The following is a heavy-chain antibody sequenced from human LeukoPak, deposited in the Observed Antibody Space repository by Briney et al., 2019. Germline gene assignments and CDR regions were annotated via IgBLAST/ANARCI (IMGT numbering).Heavy chain of an antibody. CDR2: ISWNSGSI. D-gene: IGHD2-15*01. CDR1: GFTFDDYA. J-gene: IGHJ5*02. V-gene: IGHV3-9*01. CDR3: ARGGVVVVAATRGHWFDP. Sequence: GGSLRLSCAASGFTFDDYAMHWVRQAPGKGLEWVSGISWNSGSIGYADSVKGRFTISRDNAKNSLYLQMNSLRAEDTAVYYCARGGVVVVAATRGHWFDPWGQGTLVTVSS.